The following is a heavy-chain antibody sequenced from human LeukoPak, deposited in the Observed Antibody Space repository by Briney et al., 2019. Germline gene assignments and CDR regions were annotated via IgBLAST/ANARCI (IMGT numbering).Heavy chain of an antibody. D-gene: IGHD3-22*01. CDR1: GFTVSSNY. Sequence: HPGGSLRLSCAASGFTVSSNYMNWVRQAPGKGLEWVSLIYSGGSTHYADSVKGRFTISRDNSKNTLYLQMNSLRAEDTAVYYCARGGDSSYYGDYCGEGTLVTVSS. CDR2: IYSGGST. J-gene: IGHJ4*02. CDR3: ARGGDSSYYGDY. V-gene: IGHV3-66*01.